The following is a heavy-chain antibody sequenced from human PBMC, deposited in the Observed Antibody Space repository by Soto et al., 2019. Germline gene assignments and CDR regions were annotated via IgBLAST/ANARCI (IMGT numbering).Heavy chain of an antibody. CDR2: ISYDGSNK. Sequence: QVQLVESGGGVVQPGRSLRLSCAASGFTFSSYGMHWVRQAPGKGLEWVAVISYDGSNKYYADSVKGRFTISRDNSKNTRYLQMNSLRAEDTAVYYCAKDRYYGSGSHLFLDYWGQGTLVTVSS. J-gene: IGHJ4*02. CDR1: GFTFSSYG. CDR3: AKDRYYGSGSHLFLDY. D-gene: IGHD3-10*01. V-gene: IGHV3-30*18.